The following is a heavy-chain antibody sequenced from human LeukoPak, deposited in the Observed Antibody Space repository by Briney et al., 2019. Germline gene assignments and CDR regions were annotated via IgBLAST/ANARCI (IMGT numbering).Heavy chain of an antibody. CDR3: AREMPYRIGYFPLFDD. Sequence: GGSLRLSCAASEFSFSTYSMHWVRQAPDTGLDWLAVISYDGSKIFYADSVKGRFTISRDNSRNTLYLQMTSLRTEDTAVYYRAREMPYRIGYFPLFDDWSQGTLVTVSS. J-gene: IGHJ4*02. CDR2: ISYDGSKI. CDR1: EFSFSTYS. D-gene: IGHD6-19*01. V-gene: IGHV3-30*04.